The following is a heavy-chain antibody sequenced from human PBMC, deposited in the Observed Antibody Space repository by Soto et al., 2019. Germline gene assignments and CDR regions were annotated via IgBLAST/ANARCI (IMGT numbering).Heavy chain of an antibody. V-gene: IGHV3-9*01. Sequence: PGGSLRLSGTVSGFLFQDYSIHWVRQAPRKGLEWVSGFSWNSGSIGYAESVKGRFIISRDNAKNSVYLQINNLRPEDTAVDFCARGCGSSYLQPLDQWGQGTLVTVSS. CDR3: ARGCGSSYLQPLDQ. D-gene: IGHD4-4*01. CDR1: GFLFQDYS. CDR2: FSWNSGSI. J-gene: IGHJ4*02.